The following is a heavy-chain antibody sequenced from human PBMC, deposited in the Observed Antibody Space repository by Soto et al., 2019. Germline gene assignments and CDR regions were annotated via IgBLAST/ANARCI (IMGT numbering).Heavy chain of an antibody. CDR3: AKGPNKNLGWPYYFDS. J-gene: IGHJ4*02. CDR1: GFSLANFP. V-gene: IGHV3-48*02. Sequence: PGGSLRLSCVGSGFSLANFPMNWVRQTPGKGLEWISYISPRGDNIYYTESVKGRFTISRDNARNSLYLQMNSLRDEDAALYYCAKGPNKNLGWPYYFDSWGQGAPVTVSS. D-gene: IGHD6-19*01. CDR2: ISPRGDNI.